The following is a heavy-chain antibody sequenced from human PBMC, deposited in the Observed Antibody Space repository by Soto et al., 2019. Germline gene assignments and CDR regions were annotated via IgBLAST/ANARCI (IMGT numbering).Heavy chain of an antibody. Sequence: QVQLVESGGGVVQPGRSLRLSCAASGFTFSSYGMHWVRQAPGKGLEWVALISYDGSNEYYVDSVKGRFTISRDNSKNTLYLQMNSLRAEDTAVYYCAKEGRRVSGCFDYWGQGTLVTVSS. V-gene: IGHV3-30*18. CDR1: GFTFSSYG. CDR3: AKEGRRVSGCFDY. J-gene: IGHJ4*02. CDR2: ISYDGSNE. D-gene: IGHD1-26*01.